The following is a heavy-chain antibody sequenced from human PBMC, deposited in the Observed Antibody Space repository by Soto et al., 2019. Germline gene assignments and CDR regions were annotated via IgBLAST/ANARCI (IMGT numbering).Heavy chain of an antibody. J-gene: IGHJ4*02. V-gene: IGHV3-23*01. CDR2: ISGSGGRT. CDR3: ARTMTIFGAGLD. Sequence: EVQLLESGGGLVQPGGSLRLSCAASGFSFNKYAMTWVRQAPGKGLEWVAAISGSGGRTHYADSVKGRFTISRDNSKNILHLQMNSLRVEDTAVFYSARTMTIFGAGLDWGQGTLVSVSS. D-gene: IGHD3-3*01. CDR1: GFSFNKYA.